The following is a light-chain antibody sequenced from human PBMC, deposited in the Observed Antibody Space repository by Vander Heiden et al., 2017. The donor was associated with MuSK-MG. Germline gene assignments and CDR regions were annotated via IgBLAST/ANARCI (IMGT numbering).Light chain of an antibody. CDR3: LQSDSTPET. CDR1: QSISSY. Sequence: DIQMTQSSSSLSASVGDRVTITCRASQSISSYLNWYQQKPGKAPKLLIYAASSLQSGVPSRFSGSGSGTDFTLTISRLQPEDFATYYCLQSDSTPETFGQGTKLEIK. CDR2: AAS. J-gene: IGKJ1*01. V-gene: IGKV1-39*01.